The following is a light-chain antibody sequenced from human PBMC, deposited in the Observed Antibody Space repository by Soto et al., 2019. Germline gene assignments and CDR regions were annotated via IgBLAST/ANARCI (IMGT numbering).Light chain of an antibody. J-gene: IGKJ1*01. CDR3: QQSYSSSWT. Sequence: DIQMTQSPSSLSASVGDRVTITCQASQDISNYLNWYQQKPGKAPKLLIYAASSLQSGVPSRFSGSGSGTDFNLTISSLQREDFATYYCQQSYSSSWTFGQGTKVDIK. CDR1: QDISNY. CDR2: AAS. V-gene: IGKV1-39*01.